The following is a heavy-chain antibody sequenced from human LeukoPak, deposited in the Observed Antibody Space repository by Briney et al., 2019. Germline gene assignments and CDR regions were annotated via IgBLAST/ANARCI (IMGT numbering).Heavy chain of an antibody. Sequence: SQTLSLTCAVSGGSISSGGHSWSWIRQPPGKGLEWIGFIYYSGSTYYNPSLKSRVTISVDTSKNQFSLKLSSVTAADTAVYYCARESYYDSSGSLSNYYGMDVWGQGTTVTVSS. CDR3: ARESYYDSSGSLSNYYGMDV. CDR1: GGSISSGGHS. CDR2: IYYSGST. V-gene: IGHV4-30-2*05. D-gene: IGHD3-22*01. J-gene: IGHJ6*02.